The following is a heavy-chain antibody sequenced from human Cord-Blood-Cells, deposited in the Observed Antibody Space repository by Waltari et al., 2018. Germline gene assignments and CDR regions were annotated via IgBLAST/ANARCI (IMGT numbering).Heavy chain of an antibody. J-gene: IGHJ2*01. CDR3: AREQYDFWSGYQSWYFDL. CDR2: INPNSGGT. Sequence: QVQLVQSGAEVKKPGASVKVSCKASGYTFTGYYMHWVRQAPGQGLEWMGWINPNSGGTNYAQKFQGRVTMTRDTSISTAYMGLSRLRSDDTAVYYCAREQYDFWSGYQSWYFDLWGRGTLVTVSS. CDR1: GYTFTGYY. V-gene: IGHV1-2*02. D-gene: IGHD3-3*01.